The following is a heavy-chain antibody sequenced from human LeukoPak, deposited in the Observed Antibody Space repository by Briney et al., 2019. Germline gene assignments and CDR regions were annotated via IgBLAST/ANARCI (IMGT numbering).Heavy chain of an antibody. CDR2: IYYSGST. CDR3: ARERDTALGFDY. D-gene: IGHD5-18*01. V-gene: IGHV4-59*01. Sequence: PSETLSLTCTVSGGSISSYYWSWIRQPPGKGLEWIGYIYYSGSTNYNPSLKSRVTISVDTSKNQFSLELSSVTAADTAVYYCARERDTALGFDYWGQGTLVTVSS. J-gene: IGHJ4*02. CDR1: GGSISSYY.